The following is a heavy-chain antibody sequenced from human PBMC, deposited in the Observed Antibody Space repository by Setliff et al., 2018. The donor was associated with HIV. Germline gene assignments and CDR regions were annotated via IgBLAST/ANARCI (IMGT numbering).Heavy chain of an antibody. Sequence: KPSETLSLTCPVSGASISSSGYYWSWIRQTDGKGLEWIGHIYTLGSTYYNPSLKSRVTISVDTSKNQFSLKLSSGAAADTAVYYCAREGKYSGSYPDAFDIWGQGTMVTVS. D-gene: IGHD1-26*01. CDR3: AREGKYSGSYPDAFDI. V-gene: IGHV4-61*09. CDR2: IYTLGST. J-gene: IGHJ3*02. CDR1: GASISSSGYY.